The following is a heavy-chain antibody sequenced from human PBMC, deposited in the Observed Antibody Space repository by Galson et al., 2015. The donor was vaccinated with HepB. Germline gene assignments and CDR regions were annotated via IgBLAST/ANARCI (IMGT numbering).Heavy chain of an antibody. J-gene: IGHJ4*02. V-gene: IGHV3-7*03. CDR2: TKQGGNER. CDR3: ARDPVGHSNYFDY. Sequence: SLRLSCAASGFTFSTYWMTWVRQTPGKGLEWVAYTKQGGNERDYVDSVKGRFTISRDNAENSLYLQMNSLRAEDTAVYYCARDPVGHSNYFDYWGLGTLVTVSS. D-gene: IGHD1-26*01. CDR1: GFTFSTYW.